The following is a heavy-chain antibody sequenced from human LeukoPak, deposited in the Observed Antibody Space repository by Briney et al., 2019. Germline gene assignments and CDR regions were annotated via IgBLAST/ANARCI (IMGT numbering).Heavy chain of an antibody. Sequence: SETLSLTCTVSGGSISSSSYYWGWIRQPPGKGLEWIGSIYYRGSTYYNPSLKSRVTISVDTSKTQFSLKLSSVTAADTAVYYCARSYDYVWGSYRPTDYGMDVWGQGTTVTVSS. CDR3: ARSYDYVWGSYRPTDYGMDV. CDR1: GGSISSSSYY. J-gene: IGHJ6*02. CDR2: IYYRGST. V-gene: IGHV4-39*01. D-gene: IGHD3-16*02.